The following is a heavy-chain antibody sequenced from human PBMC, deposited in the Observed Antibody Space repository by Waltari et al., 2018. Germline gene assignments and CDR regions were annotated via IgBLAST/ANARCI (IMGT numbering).Heavy chain of an antibody. V-gene: IGHV4-61*02. CDR3: ARDRGAQYYYGSGDPYGMDV. D-gene: IGHD3-10*01. J-gene: IGHJ6*02. Sequence: QVQLQESGPGLVKPSQTLSLTCTVSGGSISSGSYYWSWIRQPAGKGLEWIGRIYTRGSTNYNPSLKSRVTISVDTSKNQFSLKLSSVTAADTAVYYCARDRGAQYYYGSGDPYGMDVWGQGTTVTVSS. CDR1: GGSISSGSYY. CDR2: IYTRGST.